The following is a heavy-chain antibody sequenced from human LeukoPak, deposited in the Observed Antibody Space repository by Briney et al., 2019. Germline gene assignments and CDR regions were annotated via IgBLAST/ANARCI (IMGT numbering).Heavy chain of an antibody. V-gene: IGHV3-15*01. CDR2: IKSKTDGGTT. CDR3: TTDIVVVPAGEGDY. D-gene: IGHD2-2*01. J-gene: IGHJ4*02. CDR1: GFTFSNAW. Sequence: GGSLRLSCAASGFTFSNAWMSWVRRAPGKGLEWVGRIKSKTDGGTTDYAAPVKGRFTISRDDSKNTLYLQMNSLKTEDTAVYYCTTDIVVVPAGEGDYWGQGTLVTVSS.